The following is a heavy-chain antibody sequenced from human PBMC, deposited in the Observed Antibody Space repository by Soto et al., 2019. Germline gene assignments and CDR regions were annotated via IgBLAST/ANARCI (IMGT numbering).Heavy chain of an antibody. Sequence: SSETLSLTCAVSGGSISSGGYSWSWIRQPPGKGLEWIGYIYHSGSTYYNPSLKSRVTISVDRSKNQFSLKLSSVTAADTAVYYCARGIFDYYDSSGYYWFDPWGQGTLVTVSS. CDR3: ARGIFDYYDSSGYYWFDP. CDR1: GGSISSGGYS. V-gene: IGHV4-30-2*01. CDR2: IYHSGST. J-gene: IGHJ5*02. D-gene: IGHD3-22*01.